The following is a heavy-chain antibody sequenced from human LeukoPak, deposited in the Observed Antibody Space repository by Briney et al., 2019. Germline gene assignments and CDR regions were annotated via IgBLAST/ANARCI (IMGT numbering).Heavy chain of an antibody. CDR3: AKDREAVAVNLDY. Sequence: QAGGSLRLSCAASGFTFDDYAMHWVRQAPGKGLEWVSCISWNSGSIGYADSVKGRFTISRDNAKNSLYLQMNSLRAEDTALYYCAKDREAVAVNLDYWGQGTLVTVSS. CDR2: ISWNSGSI. V-gene: IGHV3-9*01. D-gene: IGHD6-19*01. CDR1: GFTFDDYA. J-gene: IGHJ4*02.